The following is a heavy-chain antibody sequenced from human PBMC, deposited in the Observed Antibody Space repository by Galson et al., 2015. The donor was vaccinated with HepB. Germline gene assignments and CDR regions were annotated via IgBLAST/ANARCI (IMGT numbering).Heavy chain of an antibody. CDR1: GYTFTSYG. V-gene: IGHV1-18*01. D-gene: IGHD3-22*01. CDR3: ARAGIYDSTTSLDY. J-gene: IGHJ4*02. CDR2: ISTYSGNT. Sequence: SVKVSCKASGYTFTSYGFSWVRQAPGQGPKWMGWISTYSGNTNYAQNLQGRVTMTTDTSTSTAYMELRSLRSDDTAVYYCARAGIYDSTTSLDYWGQGTLVTVSS.